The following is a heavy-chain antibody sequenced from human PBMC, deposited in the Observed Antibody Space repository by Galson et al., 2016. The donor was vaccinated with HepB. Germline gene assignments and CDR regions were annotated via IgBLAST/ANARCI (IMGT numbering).Heavy chain of an antibody. D-gene: IGHD4-23*01. Sequence: SLRLSCAASGFAFSSHWMHWVRQDLGKGLVWVSRINSDGTISNYADSVKGRFTISRDNAKNTLYLQMNSLRAEDTAVYFCVRYHSVVPTTAYNWFDPWGRRTLFTDSS. CDR3: VRYHSVVPTTAYNWFDP. CDR1: GFAFSSHW. CDR2: INSDGTIS. J-gene: IGHJ5*02. V-gene: IGHV3-74*01.